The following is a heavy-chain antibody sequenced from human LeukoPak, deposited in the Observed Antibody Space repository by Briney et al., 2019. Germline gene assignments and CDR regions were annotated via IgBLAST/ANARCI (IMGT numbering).Heavy chain of an antibody. J-gene: IGHJ3*02. CDR2: ISGSGGST. Sequence: GGSLRLSCAASGFTFSSYAMSWVRQAPGKGLEWVSAISGSGGSTYYADSVEGRFTISRDNSKNTLYLQMNSLRAEDTAVYYCAKGYYDSSGYYALDAFDIWGQGTMVTVSS. CDR1: GFTFSSYA. D-gene: IGHD3-22*01. V-gene: IGHV3-23*01. CDR3: AKGYYDSSGYYALDAFDI.